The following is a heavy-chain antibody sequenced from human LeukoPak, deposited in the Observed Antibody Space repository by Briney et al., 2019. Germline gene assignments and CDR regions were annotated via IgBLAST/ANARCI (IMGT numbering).Heavy chain of an antibody. CDR1: SDSINNFY. D-gene: IGHD3-10*01. V-gene: IGHV4-59*01. CDR2: IYYSGST. Sequence: SETLSLTCTVSSDSINNFYWSWLRQPPEGGLEYIGYIYYSGSTNYNRSLKSRLTISIDTSKSQFSMKLISVTAADTAVYYCARLARLTLIRGITGYHSLDVWGKGTKVTVSS. CDR3: ARLARLTLIRGITGYHSLDV. J-gene: IGHJ6*04.